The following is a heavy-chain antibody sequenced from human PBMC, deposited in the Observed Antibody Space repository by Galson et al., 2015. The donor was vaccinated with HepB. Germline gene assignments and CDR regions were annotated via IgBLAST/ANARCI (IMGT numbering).Heavy chain of an antibody. V-gene: IGHV5-51*03. Sequence: QSGAEVKKPGESLKISCKASGYSFTTNWIGWVRQMPGKGLEWMGIIHPGDSDTRYSPSFQGQVTISADRSISTAYLQWSSLKASDTAMYYCSRRASSAYFFDNWGQGTLITVSS. CDR1: GYSFTTNW. J-gene: IGHJ4*02. CDR2: IHPGDSDT. CDR3: SRRASSAYFFDN. D-gene: IGHD6-25*01.